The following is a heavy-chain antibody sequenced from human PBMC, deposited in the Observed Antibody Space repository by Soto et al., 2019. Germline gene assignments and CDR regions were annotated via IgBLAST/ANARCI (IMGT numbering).Heavy chain of an antibody. CDR1: GGYFSGYY. J-gene: IGHJ4*02. D-gene: IGHD6-13*01. CDR2: INHSGST. V-gene: IGHV4-34*01. Sequence: SETLSLTCAVYGGYFSGYYWSWIRQPPGKGLEWIGEINHSGSTNYNPSLKSRVTISIDTSKNQFSLQLNSVTPEDTAVYYCARLVGNSWLDCWGQGTLVTVSS. CDR3: ARLVGNSWLDC.